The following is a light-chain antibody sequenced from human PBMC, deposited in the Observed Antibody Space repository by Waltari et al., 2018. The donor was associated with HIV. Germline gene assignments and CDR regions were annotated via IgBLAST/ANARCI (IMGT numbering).Light chain of an antibody. J-gene: IGLJ2*01. CDR3: QAWDTNVI. CDR1: KLGDKY. Sequence: SYELTQPPSVSVPPGQTASITCSGDKLGDKYVCWYQQKPGQSPVLVIFQDNKRPSGIPERFSGSNSGNTATLTISGTQAMDEADYYCQAWDTNVIFGGGTKLTVL. CDR2: QDN. V-gene: IGLV3-1*01.